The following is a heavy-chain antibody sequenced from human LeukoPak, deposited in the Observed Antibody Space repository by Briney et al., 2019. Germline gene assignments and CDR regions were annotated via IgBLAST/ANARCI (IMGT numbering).Heavy chain of an antibody. CDR1: GYTFTSYD. V-gene: IGHV1-69*13. CDR3: AGLAARDS. CDR2: IIPIFGTA. Sequence: SVKVSCKASGYTFTSYDISWVRQAPGQGLEWMGGIIPIFGTANYAQKFQGRVTITADESTSTAYMELSSLRSEDTAVYYCAGLAARDSWGQGTLVTVSS. D-gene: IGHD6-6*01. J-gene: IGHJ4*02.